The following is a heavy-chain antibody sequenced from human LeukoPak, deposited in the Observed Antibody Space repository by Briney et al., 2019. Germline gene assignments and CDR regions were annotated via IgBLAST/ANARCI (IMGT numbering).Heavy chain of an antibody. D-gene: IGHD1-1*01. CDR3: ARAQWEFVYNWNDLVY. V-gene: IGHV1-2*02. J-gene: IGHJ4*02. CDR2: INPNSGGT. Sequence: ASVKVSCKASGYTFTGYYMHWVRQAPGQGLEWMGWINPNSGGTNYAQKFQGRVTMTRDTSISTAYMELSRLRSDDTAVYYCARAQWEFVYNWNDLVYWGQGTLVTVSS. CDR1: GYTFTGYY.